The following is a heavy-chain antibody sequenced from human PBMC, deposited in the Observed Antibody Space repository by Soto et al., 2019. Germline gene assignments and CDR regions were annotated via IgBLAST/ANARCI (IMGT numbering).Heavy chain of an antibody. CDR1: GFTFSSYS. CDR3: ASQHDSRSGYPFDY. V-gene: IGHV3-21*01. CDR2: ISSSSSYI. Sequence: GGSLRLSCAASGFTFSSYSMNWVGQAPGKGLEWVSSISSSSSYIYYADSVKGRFTISRDNAKNSLYLKMNSLRAEATAVYYCASQHDSRSGYPFDYWGQLTLVTVSP. J-gene: IGHJ4*02. D-gene: IGHD3-3*01.